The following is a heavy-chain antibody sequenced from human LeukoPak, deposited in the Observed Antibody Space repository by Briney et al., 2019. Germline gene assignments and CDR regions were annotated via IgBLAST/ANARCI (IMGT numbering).Heavy chain of an antibody. J-gene: IGHJ6*03. CDR3: ARGDYGGNFFYYYYMDV. CDR1: GGTFSSYA. D-gene: IGHD4-23*01. V-gene: IGHV1-69*06. Sequence: SVKVSCKASGGTFSSYAISWVRQAPGQGLEWMGGIIPIFGTANYAQKFQGRVTITADKSTSTAYMELSSLRSEDTAVYYCARGDYGGNFFYYYYMDVWGKGTAVTVSS. CDR2: IIPIFGTA.